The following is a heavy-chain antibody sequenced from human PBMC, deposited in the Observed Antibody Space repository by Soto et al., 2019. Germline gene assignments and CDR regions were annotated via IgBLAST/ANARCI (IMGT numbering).Heavy chain of an antibody. CDR2: IYYSGST. Sequence: TSETLSLTCTVSGVSISSGGYYWSWIRQHPGKGLEWIGYIYYSGSTYYNPSLKSRVTISVDTSKNQFSQKLSSVTAADTAVYYCAGVLYIAARFSYFDYWGQGTLVTVSS. V-gene: IGHV4-31*03. CDR3: AGVLYIAARFSYFDY. D-gene: IGHD6-6*01. CDR1: GVSISSGGYY. J-gene: IGHJ4*02.